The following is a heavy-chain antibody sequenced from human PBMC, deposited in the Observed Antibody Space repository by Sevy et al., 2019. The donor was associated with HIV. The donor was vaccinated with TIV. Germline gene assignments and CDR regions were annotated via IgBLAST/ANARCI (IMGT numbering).Heavy chain of an antibody. V-gene: IGHV4-59*01. Sequence: SETLSLTCTVSGGSISSYYWSWIRQPPGKGLEWSGYIYYSGSTNYNPSLKSRVTISVDTSKNQFSLNLSSVTAADTAVYYCARVTSRHYYYYYMDVWGKGTTVTVSS. J-gene: IGHJ6*03. CDR3: ARVTSRHYYYYYMDV. CDR1: GGSISSYY. CDR2: IYYSGST.